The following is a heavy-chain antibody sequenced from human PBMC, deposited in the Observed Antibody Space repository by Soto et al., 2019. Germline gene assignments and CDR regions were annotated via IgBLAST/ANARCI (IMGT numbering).Heavy chain of an antibody. CDR2: ISGSGGST. CDR1: GFTFSSYA. CDR3: AKELYVYNWNDVGYFDY. J-gene: IGHJ4*02. D-gene: IGHD1-20*01. V-gene: IGHV3-23*01. Sequence: PGGSLRLSCAASGFTFSSYAMSWVRQAPGKGLEWVSAISGSGGSTYYADSVKGRFTISRDNSKNTLYLQMNSLRAEDTAVYYCAKELYVYNWNDVGYFDYWGQGTLVTVSS.